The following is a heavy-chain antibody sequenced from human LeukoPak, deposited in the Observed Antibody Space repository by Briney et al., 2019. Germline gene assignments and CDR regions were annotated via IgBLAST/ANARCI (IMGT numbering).Heavy chain of an antibody. CDR3: ARHWVVVAATALDY. CDR1: GGSISSSSYY. D-gene: IGHD2-15*01. Sequence: PSETLSLTCTVSGGSISSSSYYWGWIRQPPGKGLEWIGSIYYSGSTYYNPPLKSRVTISVDTSKNQFSLKLSSVTAADTAVYYCARHWVVVAATALDYWGQGTLVTVSS. CDR2: IYYSGST. J-gene: IGHJ4*02. V-gene: IGHV4-39*01.